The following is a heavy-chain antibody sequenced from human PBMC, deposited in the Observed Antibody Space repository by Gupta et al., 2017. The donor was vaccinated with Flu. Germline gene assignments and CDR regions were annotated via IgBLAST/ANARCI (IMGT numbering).Heavy chain of an antibody. CDR3: SRAGIYCGSTSCYVGWFDP. J-gene: IGHJ5*02. V-gene: IGHV3-49*02. CDR2: VGSKAYGGTA. Sequence: LEWVGLVGSKAYGGTADYAASVNGRFTISRDDSKSIAYLQMNSLKTEDTAVYYCSRAGIYCGSTSCYVGWFDPWGQGTLVTVSS. D-gene: IGHD2-2*01.